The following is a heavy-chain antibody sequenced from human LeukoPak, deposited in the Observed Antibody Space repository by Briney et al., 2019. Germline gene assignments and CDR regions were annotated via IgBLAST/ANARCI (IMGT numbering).Heavy chain of an antibody. CDR2: ISWNSGSI. CDR1: GFTFDDYA. CDR3: ARAGRAYSSSWYYFDY. Sequence: GRSLRLSCAASGFTFDDYAMHWVQQAPGKGLEWVSGISWNSGSIGYADSVKGRFTISRDNSKNTLYLQMNSLRAEDTAVYSCARAGRAYSSSWYYFDYWGQGTLVTVSS. J-gene: IGHJ4*02. D-gene: IGHD6-13*01. V-gene: IGHV3-9*01.